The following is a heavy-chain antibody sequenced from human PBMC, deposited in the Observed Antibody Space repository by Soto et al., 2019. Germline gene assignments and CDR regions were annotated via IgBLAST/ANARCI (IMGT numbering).Heavy chain of an antibody. Sequence: GGSLRLSCAASGFTFSDYYMSWIRQAPGKGLEWVSYISSSGSTIYYADSVKGRFTISRDNAKNSLYLQMNSLRAEDTAVYYCSRHTSGPATDAFDIWGQGTMVTVSS. CDR3: SRHTSGPATDAFDI. V-gene: IGHV3-11*01. J-gene: IGHJ3*02. D-gene: IGHD2-2*01. CDR2: ISSSGSTI. CDR1: GFTFSDYY.